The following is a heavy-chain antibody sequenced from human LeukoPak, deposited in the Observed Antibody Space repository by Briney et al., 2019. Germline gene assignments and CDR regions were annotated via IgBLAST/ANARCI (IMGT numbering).Heavy chain of an antibody. CDR3: ARDYQGLHY. D-gene: IGHD3-16*02. V-gene: IGHV3-7*01. J-gene: IGHJ4*02. Sequence: PGGSLRLSCAASGFTFTTYWMSWVRQPPGKGLEWVANIKHDGSEKYYVDSVKGRFTISRDNAKNSLYLQMNSLSAEDTAVYFCARDYQGLHYWGQGTLVTVSS. CDR2: IKHDGSEK. CDR1: GFTFTTYW.